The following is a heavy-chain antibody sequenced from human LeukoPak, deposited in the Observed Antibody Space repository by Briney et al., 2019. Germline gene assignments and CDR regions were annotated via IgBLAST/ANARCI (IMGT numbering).Heavy chain of an antibody. Sequence: SETLSLTCTVSGGSIYSGSYYWNWIRQPAGKGLEWIGRIYTSGSPNYNPSLKSRVTISVDTSKNHFSLRLRSVTAADTAVYYCARGYARFYYYYMDVWGKGTTVTVSS. CDR3: ARGYARFYYYYMDV. D-gene: IGHD1-1*01. J-gene: IGHJ6*03. CDR2: IYTSGSP. V-gene: IGHV4-61*02. CDR1: GGSIYSGSYY.